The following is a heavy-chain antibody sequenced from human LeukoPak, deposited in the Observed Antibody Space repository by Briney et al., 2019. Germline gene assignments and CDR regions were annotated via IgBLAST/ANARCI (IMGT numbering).Heavy chain of an antibody. D-gene: IGHD3-22*01. CDR3: ARGDYYDSSDY. Sequence: PSETLSLTCTVSGDSINNFYWSWIRQPAGKGLEWIGYIYYSGSTNYNPSLKSRVTISVDTSKNQFSLKLSSVTAADTAVYYCARGDYYDSSDYWGQGTLVTVSS. CDR2: IYYSGST. V-gene: IGHV4-59*01. CDR1: GDSINNFY. J-gene: IGHJ4*02.